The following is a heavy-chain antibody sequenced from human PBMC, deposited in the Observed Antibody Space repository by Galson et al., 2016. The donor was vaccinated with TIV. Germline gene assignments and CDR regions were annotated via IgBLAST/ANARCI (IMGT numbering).Heavy chain of an antibody. CDR2: ISVSSDYI. D-gene: IGHD2-15*01. Sequence: SLRLSCAASGFTFAGHSMNWVRQAPGGGLEWVSSISVSSDYIYYGDSVTGRFTISRDNAKKSLLLQMNSLRAEDTAVYYCARIIGYWEGYYAMDVWGQGTTVTVAS. CDR1: GFTFAGHS. V-gene: IGHV3-21*01. CDR3: ARIIGYWEGYYAMDV. J-gene: IGHJ6*02.